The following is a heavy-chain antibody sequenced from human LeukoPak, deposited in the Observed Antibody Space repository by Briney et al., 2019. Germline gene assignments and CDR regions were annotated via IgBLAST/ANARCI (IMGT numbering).Heavy chain of an antibody. V-gene: IGHV3-13*01. J-gene: IGHJ4*02. CDR1: GFTFSSYA. CDR2: IGTAGDT. D-gene: IGHD1-26*01. CDR3: VRQQTPHGNFDY. Sequence: GGSLRLSCATSGFTFSSYAMHWVRQATGKGLEWVSAIGTAGDTYYPGSVKGRFTISRENAKNSLSLQMNSLRAEDTAVYYCVRQQTPHGNFDYWGQGTLVTVSS.